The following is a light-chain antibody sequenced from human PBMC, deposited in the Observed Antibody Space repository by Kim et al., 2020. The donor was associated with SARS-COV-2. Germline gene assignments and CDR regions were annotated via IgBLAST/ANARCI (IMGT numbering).Light chain of an antibody. J-gene: IGKJ1*01. Sequence: DIVLTQSPGTLSLSPGERATLSCRASQSVISSYLAWYQQKPGQAPRLLIQGASSRATGIPDRFSGTGSGTDFTLTISRLEPEDFAVYFCQKYVTAPRTFGQGTKVDIK. CDR2: GAS. CDR3: QKYVTAPRT. CDR1: QSVISSY. V-gene: IGKV3-20*01.